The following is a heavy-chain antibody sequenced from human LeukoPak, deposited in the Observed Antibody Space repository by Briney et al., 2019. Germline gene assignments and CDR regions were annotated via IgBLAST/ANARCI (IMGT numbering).Heavy chain of an antibody. J-gene: IGHJ4*02. D-gene: IGHD2-2*01. Sequence: GGSLRLSCAASGFTFSSYWMSWVRQAPGKGLEWVANIKQDGSEKYYVDSVKGRFTISRDNAKNSLYLEMNSLRAEDTALYYCARDVGVGYEAYFYCRGQGTLVTVSS. CDR1: GFTFSSYW. CDR2: IKQDGSEK. V-gene: IGHV3-7*01. CDR3: ARDVGVGYEAYFYC.